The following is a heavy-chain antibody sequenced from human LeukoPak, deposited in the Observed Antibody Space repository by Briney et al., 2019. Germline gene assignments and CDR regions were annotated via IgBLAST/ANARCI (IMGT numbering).Heavy chain of an antibody. D-gene: IGHD3-22*01. Sequence: GGSLRLSCAASGFTVSSNYMSWVRQAPGKGLEWVSAISGSGGSTYYADSVKGRFTISRDNSKNTLYLQMNSLRAEDTAVYYCAKRAIPSYYYDSSGPYYFDYWGQGTLVTVSS. CDR3: AKRAIPSYYYDSSGPYYFDY. CDR2: ISGSGGST. V-gene: IGHV3-23*01. J-gene: IGHJ4*02. CDR1: GFTVSSNY.